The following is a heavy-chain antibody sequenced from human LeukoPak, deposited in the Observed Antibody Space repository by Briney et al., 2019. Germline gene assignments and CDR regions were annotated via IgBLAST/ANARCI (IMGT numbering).Heavy chain of an antibody. CDR3: TRRNDGGYAY. V-gene: IGHV3-73*01. CDR2: IRSKANSYAT. Sequence: PGGSLRLSCAASGFTFSGSAMHWVRQASGKGLEWVGRIRSKANSYATAYAASVKGRVTSSRDDSKNTAYLQMNSLTTEDTAVSYCTRRNDGGYAYWGQGTLVTVSS. D-gene: IGHD1-1*01. CDR1: GFTFSGSA. J-gene: IGHJ4*02.